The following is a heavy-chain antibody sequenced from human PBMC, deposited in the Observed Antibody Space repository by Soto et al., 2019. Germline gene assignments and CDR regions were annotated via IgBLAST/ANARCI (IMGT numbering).Heavy chain of an antibody. Sequence: GASVKVSCKASGYTFTGYYMHWVRQAPGQGLEWMGWINPNSGGTNYAQKFQGRVTMTRDTSISTAYMELSRLRSDDTAVYYCARSPLNYYGSGSYYNRWFDPWGQGTQVTVSS. CDR3: ARSPLNYYGSGSYYNRWFDP. CDR2: INPNSGGT. V-gene: IGHV1-2*02. CDR1: GYTFTGYY. D-gene: IGHD3-10*01. J-gene: IGHJ5*02.